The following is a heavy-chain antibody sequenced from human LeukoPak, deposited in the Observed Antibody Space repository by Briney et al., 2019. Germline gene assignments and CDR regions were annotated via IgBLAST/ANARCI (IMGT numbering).Heavy chain of an antibody. D-gene: IGHD3-16*01. CDR3: ARGWGYFDY. Sequence: PSETLSLTCAVSGGSISSGNWWTWVRQPPEKGLEWIGEIYHSGSTYYNPSLKSRVTISIDKSKNQFSLKLSSVTAADTAVYYCARGWGYFDYWGQGTLVTVSS. CDR2: IYHSGST. V-gene: IGHV4-4*02. CDR1: GGSISSGNW. J-gene: IGHJ4*02.